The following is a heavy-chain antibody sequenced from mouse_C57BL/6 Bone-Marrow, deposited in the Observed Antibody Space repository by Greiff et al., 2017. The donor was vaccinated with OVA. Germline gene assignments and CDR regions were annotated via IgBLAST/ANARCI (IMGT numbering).Heavy chain of an antibody. CDR2: IYPGSGST. CDR3: ARLGYGRGFYFDV. CDR1: GYTFTSYW. J-gene: IGHJ1*03. V-gene: IGHV1-55*01. Sequence: VQLQQPGAELVKPGASVKMSCKASGYTFTSYWITWVKQRPGQGLEWIGDIYPGSGSTNYNEKFKSKATLTVDTSSSTAFRQLSSLTSEDSAVYYCARLGYGRGFYFDVWGTGTTVTVSS. D-gene: IGHD1-1*01.